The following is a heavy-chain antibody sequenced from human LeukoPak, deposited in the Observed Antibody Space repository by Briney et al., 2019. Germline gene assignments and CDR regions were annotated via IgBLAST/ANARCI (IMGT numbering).Heavy chain of an antibody. CDR2: ISGSGGST. D-gene: IGHD6-13*01. Sequence: PGGSLRLSCAASGFTFSSYAMSWVRQAPGKGLEWVSAISGSGGSTYYADSVKGRFTISRDNSKNTLYLQMNSLRAEDTAVYYCAKDLGSSSWYGDRFDYWGQGTLVTVSS. V-gene: IGHV3-23*01. J-gene: IGHJ4*02. CDR3: AKDLGSSSWYGDRFDY. CDR1: GFTFSSYA.